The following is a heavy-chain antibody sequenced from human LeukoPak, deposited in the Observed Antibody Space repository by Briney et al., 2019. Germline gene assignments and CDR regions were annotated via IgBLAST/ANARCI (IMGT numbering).Heavy chain of an antibody. CDR1: GYTFTSYG. J-gene: IGHJ6*03. D-gene: IGHD1-1*01. V-gene: IGHV1-18*01. CDR3: ARGSDNHYYYYYMDV. CDR2: ISAYNGNT. Sequence: ASVKVSCKASGYTFTSYGISWVRQAPGQGREWMGWISAYNGNTNYAQKLQGRVTMTTDTSTSTAYMELRSLRSDDTAVYYCARGSDNHYYYYYMDVWGKGTTVTVSS.